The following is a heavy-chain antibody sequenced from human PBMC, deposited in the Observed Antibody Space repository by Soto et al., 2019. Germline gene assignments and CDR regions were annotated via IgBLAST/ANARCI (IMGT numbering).Heavy chain of an antibody. CDR2: INHSGST. V-gene: IGHV4-34*01. D-gene: IGHD5-18*01. CDR1: GGSFSGYY. CDR3: ARGGYSYGYYYYYGMDV. Sequence: PSETLSLTCAVYGGSFSGYYWSWIRQPPGKGLEWIGEINHSGSTNYNPSLKSRVTISVDTSKNQFSLKLSSVTAADTAVYYCARGGYSYGYYYYYGMDVWGRGTTVTVSS. J-gene: IGHJ6*02.